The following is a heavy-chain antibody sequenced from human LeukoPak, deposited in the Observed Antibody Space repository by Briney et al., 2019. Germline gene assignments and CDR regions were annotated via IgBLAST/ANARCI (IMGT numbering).Heavy chain of an antibody. D-gene: IGHD1-26*01. CDR3: ARDGLLGATNPFDY. Sequence: GGSLRLSCAASEFTFSNYAMNWVRQAPGKGLEWVSVIYGADGTYYADSVKGRFTISRDNSKNTLYLQMNSLRPEDTAVYYCARDGLLGATNPFDYWGQGTLVTVSS. V-gene: IGHV3-66*01. CDR2: IYGADGT. CDR1: EFTFSNYA. J-gene: IGHJ4*02.